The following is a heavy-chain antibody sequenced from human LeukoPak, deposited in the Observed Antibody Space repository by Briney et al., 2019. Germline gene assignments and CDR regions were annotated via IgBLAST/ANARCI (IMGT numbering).Heavy chain of an antibody. CDR1: GYTFTSYD. D-gene: IGHD3-3*01. Sequence: ASVKVSCKASGYTFTSYDINWVRQATGQGLEWMGWMNPNRGNTGYAQKFQGRVTITADKSTSTAYMELSSLRSEDTAVYYCARALDDFWSGTLDYWGQGTLVTVSS. CDR3: ARALDDFWSGTLDY. J-gene: IGHJ4*02. V-gene: IGHV1-8*01. CDR2: MNPNRGNT.